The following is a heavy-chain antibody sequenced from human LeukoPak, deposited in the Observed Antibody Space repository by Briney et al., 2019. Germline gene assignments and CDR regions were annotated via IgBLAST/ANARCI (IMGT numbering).Heavy chain of an antibody. CDR1: GFTFSSYS. V-gene: IGHV3-21*01. CDR2: ISSSSSYI. D-gene: IGHD3-22*01. Sequence: GGSLRLSCAASGFTFSSYSMTWVRQAPGKGLEWVSSISSSSSYIYYADSVKGRFTISRDNAKNSLYLQMNSLRAEDTAVYYCASLDSSGYYVEAFDIWGQGQWSPSLQ. J-gene: IGHJ3*02. CDR3: ASLDSSGYYVEAFDI.